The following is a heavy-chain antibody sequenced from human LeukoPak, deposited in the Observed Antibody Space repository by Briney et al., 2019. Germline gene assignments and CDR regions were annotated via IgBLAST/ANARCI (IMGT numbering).Heavy chain of an antibody. J-gene: IGHJ1*01. V-gene: IGHV3-30*04. CDR2: ISYDGSNK. CDR1: GFTFSSYA. CDR3: ASEYREDHSGSQYFQH. D-gene: IGHD6-19*01. Sequence: RGSLRLSCAASGFTFSSYAMLWVRQARGKGLEWVALISYDGSNKYYADSVKGRFTVSRDNSKNTLYLQMNSLRVEDTAVYYCASEYREDHSGSQYFQHWGQGTLVTVSS.